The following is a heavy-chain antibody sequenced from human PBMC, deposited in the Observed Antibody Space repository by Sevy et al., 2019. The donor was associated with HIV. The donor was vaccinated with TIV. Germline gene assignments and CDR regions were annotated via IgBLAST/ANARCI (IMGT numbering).Heavy chain of an antibody. V-gene: IGHV3-21*01. J-gene: IGHJ6*02. D-gene: IGHD2-2*01. CDR2: ISSSSSYI. CDR1: GFTFSSYS. CDR3: ARDPPVGYCSSTSCQKTAVSYYYGMDV. Sequence: GGSLRLSCAASGFTFSSYSMNWVRQAPGKGLEWVSSISSSSSYIYYADSAKGRFTISRDNAKNSLYLQMNSLRAEDTAVYYCARDPPVGYCSSTSCQKTAVSYYYGMDVWGQGTTVTVSS.